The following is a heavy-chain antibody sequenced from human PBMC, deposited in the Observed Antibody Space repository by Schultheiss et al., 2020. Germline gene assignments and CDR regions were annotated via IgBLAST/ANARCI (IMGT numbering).Heavy chain of an antibody. D-gene: IGHD3-10*01. CDR3: ARRKSSGWFDP. Sequence: ASVKVSCKASGYTFTSYGISWVRQAPGQGLEWMGWISAYNGNTNYAQKFQGRVTMTRNTSISTAYMELSSLRSEDTAVYYCARRKSSGWFDPWGQGTLVTVSS. J-gene: IGHJ5*02. CDR2: ISAYNGNT. CDR1: GYTFTSYG. V-gene: IGHV1-18*01.